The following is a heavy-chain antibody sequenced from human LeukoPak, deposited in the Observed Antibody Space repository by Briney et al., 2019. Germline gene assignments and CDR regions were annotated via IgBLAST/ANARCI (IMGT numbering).Heavy chain of an antibody. V-gene: IGHV1-69*13. J-gene: IGHJ4*02. CDR3: ARDMYDSSGYYYPRFDY. CDR2: IIPIFGTA. Sequence: SVKVSCKASGGTFSSYAISWVRQAPGQGLEWMGGIIPIFGTANYAQKFQGRVTITADESTSTAYMELSSLRSEDTAVYYCARDMYDSSGYYYPRFDYWGQGTLDTVSS. CDR1: GGTFSSYA. D-gene: IGHD3-22*01.